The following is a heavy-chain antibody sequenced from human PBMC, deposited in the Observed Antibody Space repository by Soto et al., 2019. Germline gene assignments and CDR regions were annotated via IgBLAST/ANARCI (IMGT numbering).Heavy chain of an antibody. J-gene: IGHJ4*02. D-gene: IGHD6-19*01. CDR2: IIPILGIA. Sequence: QVKLVQSGAEVKKPGSSVKVSCKASGGTFSSYTISWVRQAPGQGLEWMGRIIPILGIANYAQKFQGRVTITADKSTSTAYMELSSLRSEDTAVYYCASRIAVAGSQTFDYWGQGTLVTVSS. CDR1: GGTFSSYT. CDR3: ASRIAVAGSQTFDY. V-gene: IGHV1-69*02.